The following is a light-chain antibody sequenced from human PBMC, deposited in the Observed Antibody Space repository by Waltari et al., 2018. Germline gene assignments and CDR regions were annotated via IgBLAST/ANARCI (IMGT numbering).Light chain of an antibody. CDR2: GAS. CDR3: QQYNNWPWT. Sequence: EVILTQSPATLSVSPGARATLPYRASQSVSSNLAWYRQKPGQAPRVVIYGASNRATGIPVRFSGSGSGTEFTLSISSLQSEDFAVYYCQQYNNWPWTFGQGTKVEIK. CDR1: QSVSSN. V-gene: IGKV3D-15*01. J-gene: IGKJ1*01.